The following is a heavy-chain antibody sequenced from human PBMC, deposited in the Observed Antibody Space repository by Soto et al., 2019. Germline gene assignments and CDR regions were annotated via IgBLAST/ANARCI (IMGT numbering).Heavy chain of an antibody. J-gene: IGHJ4*02. CDR2: ISGTGGST. CDR1: GFTFSNYD. V-gene: IGHV3-23*01. D-gene: IGHD3-9*01. CDR3: AKMVLSGYIDY. Sequence: GGSLRLSCATSGFTFSNYDMYWVRQAPGKGLEWVSGISGTGGSTYYAESVKGRFTISRDNSKNTLYLHVNILGAGDTAVYYCAKMVLSGYIDYWGQGTLVTVSS.